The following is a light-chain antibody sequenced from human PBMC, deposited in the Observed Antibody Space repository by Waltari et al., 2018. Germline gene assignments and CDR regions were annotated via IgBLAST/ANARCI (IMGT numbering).Light chain of an antibody. CDR1: SSDVGGYNY. J-gene: IGLJ1*01. CDR3: SSYTSSSTSYV. CDR2: DVS. V-gene: IGLV2-14*01. Sequence: QSALTQPASVSGSPGQWITISCPGTSSDVGGYNYVSWYQQHPGKAPKLMIYDVSNRPSGVSNRFSGSKSGNTASLTISGLQAEDEADYYCSSYTSSSTSYVFGTGTKVTVL.